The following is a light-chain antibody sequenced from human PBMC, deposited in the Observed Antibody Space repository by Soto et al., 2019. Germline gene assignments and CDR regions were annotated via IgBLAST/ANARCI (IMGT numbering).Light chain of an antibody. CDR1: SSEVGAFRY. CDR3: CSYTGSYTLL. J-gene: IGLJ2*01. V-gene: IGLV2-11*01. Sequence: QSALTQPRSVSGSPGQSVTISCTGTSSEVGAFRYVSWYQQYPGMPPRLIIYDVTKRPSGVPDRFSGSKSGNTASLTISGLQAEDEADYYCCSYTGSYTLLFDGGTKLTVL. CDR2: DVT.